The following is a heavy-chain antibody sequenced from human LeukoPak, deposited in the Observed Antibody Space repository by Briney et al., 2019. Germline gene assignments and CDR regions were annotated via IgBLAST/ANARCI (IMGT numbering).Heavy chain of an antibody. J-gene: IGHJ3*02. Sequence: GRSLRLSCAASGFTFSSYAMHWVRQVPGKGLEWVAVIWSDGTNKYYSDSVKGRFTISRDNSKNTLYLQMNSLRAEDTAVYYCARGSLLAFDIWGQGTMVTVSS. CDR3: ARGSLLAFDI. CDR1: GFTFSSYA. V-gene: IGHV3-33*01. CDR2: IWSDGTNK.